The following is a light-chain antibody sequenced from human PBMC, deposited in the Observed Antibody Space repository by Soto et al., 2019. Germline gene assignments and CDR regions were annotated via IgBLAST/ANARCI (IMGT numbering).Light chain of an antibody. V-gene: IGKV1-39*01. CDR1: HSISSY. J-gene: IGKJ2*01. Sequence: DIQMTQSPSSLSASVGDRVTITCRASHSISSYLNWYQQKPGKAPKLLIYAVSTLQGGVPPRFSGSGSGTDFTLTISSLQPEDFATYYCQQSYNTPRTLGQGTKLETK. CDR2: AVS. CDR3: QQSYNTPRT.